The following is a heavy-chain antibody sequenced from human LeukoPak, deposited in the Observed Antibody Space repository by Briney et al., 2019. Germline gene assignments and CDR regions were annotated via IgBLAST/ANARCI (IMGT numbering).Heavy chain of an antibody. CDR1: GFTFSSYA. V-gene: IGHV3-23*01. J-gene: IGHJ4*02. CDR3: AKDRPAPGYYFDY. Sequence: GGSLRLSCAASGFTFSSYAMSWVRQAPGKGLEWVSAISDSGGNTYYADSVKGRFTISRDNSKNTLYLQMNSLRAEDTAVYYCAKDRPAPGYYFDYWGQGTLVTVSS. CDR2: ISDSGGNT.